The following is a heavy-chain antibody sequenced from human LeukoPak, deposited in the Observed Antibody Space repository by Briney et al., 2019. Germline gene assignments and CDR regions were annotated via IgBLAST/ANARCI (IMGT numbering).Heavy chain of an antibody. Sequence: GGSLRLSCAASGFTFSSYSMNWVRQAPGKGLEWVSSISSSSYIYHADSVKGRFTISRDNAKNSLYLQMNSLRAEDTAVYYCAREGTELRFLEWLSDWGQGTLVTVSS. V-gene: IGHV3-21*01. CDR2: ISSSSYI. CDR3: AREGTELRFLEWLSD. CDR1: GFTFSSYS. J-gene: IGHJ4*02. D-gene: IGHD3-3*01.